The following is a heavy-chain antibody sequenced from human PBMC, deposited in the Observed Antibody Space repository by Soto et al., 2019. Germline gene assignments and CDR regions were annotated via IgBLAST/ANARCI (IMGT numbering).Heavy chain of an antibody. CDR2: IILNGREK. J-gene: IGHJ4*02. CDR1: GVIFSRYW. D-gene: IGHD4-17*01. Sequence: GGSLRLSCEASGVIFSRYWMAWVRQAPGKGLEWVATIILNGREKNYLDSVEGRFIISRDDAKNSLLMQMNSLRGDDTAIYYCCRSTTVTRKSDYWGQRALFSDS. CDR3: CRSTTVTRKSDY. V-gene: IGHV3-7*01.